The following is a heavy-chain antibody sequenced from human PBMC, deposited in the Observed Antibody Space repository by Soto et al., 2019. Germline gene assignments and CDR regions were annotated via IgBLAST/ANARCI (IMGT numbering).Heavy chain of an antibody. V-gene: IGHV3-30-3*01. D-gene: IGHD1-1*01. CDR3: ARELERTFDY. Sequence: QVQLVESGGGVVQPGRSLRLSCAASGLTFSSYAMHWVRQAPGKGLEWVAVISYDGSNKYYADSVKGRFTISRDNSKNTLYLQMNSRRAEDTAVYYCARELERTFDYWGQGTLVTVAS. J-gene: IGHJ4*02. CDR2: ISYDGSNK. CDR1: GLTFSSYA.